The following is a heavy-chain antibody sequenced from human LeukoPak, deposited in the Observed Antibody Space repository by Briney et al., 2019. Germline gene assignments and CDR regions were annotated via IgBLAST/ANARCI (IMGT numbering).Heavy chain of an antibody. V-gene: IGHV4-59*08. CDR1: GGSISGYY. Sequence: PSETLSLTCTVSGGSISGYYWSWIRQSPGKGLDWIGYICRGSTNYNPSLKSRVTISVDTSKNQLSLKLTSATATDTAVYYCARHAAISAAGTAPFDSWGQGTLVTVSS. J-gene: IGHJ4*02. CDR3: ARHAAISAAGTAPFDS. CDR2: ICRGST. D-gene: IGHD6-13*01.